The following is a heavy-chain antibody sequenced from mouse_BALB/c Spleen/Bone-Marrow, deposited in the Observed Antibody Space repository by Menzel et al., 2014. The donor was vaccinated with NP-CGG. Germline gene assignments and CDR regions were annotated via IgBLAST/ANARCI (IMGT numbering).Heavy chain of an antibody. CDR1: GFTFTDYY. CDR2: IRNKANGYTT. J-gene: IGHJ3*01. Sequence: EVQLQESGGGLVQPGGSLRLSCATSGFTFTDYYMSWVRQPPGKALEWLGFIRNKANGYTTEYSASVKGRFTISRDNSQSILYLQMSTLRAEDSATYYCTRDYGNYVRFAYWGQGTLVTVSA. D-gene: IGHD2-1*01. V-gene: IGHV7-3*02. CDR3: TRDYGNYVRFAY.